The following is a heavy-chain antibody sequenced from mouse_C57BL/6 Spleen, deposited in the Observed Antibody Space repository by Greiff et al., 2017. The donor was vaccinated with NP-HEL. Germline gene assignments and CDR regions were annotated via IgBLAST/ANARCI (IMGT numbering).Heavy chain of an antibody. CDR2: IHPNSGST. CDR1: GYTFTSYW. CDR3: ARGYDGYLSSYFDY. V-gene: IGHV1-64*01. D-gene: IGHD2-3*01. J-gene: IGHJ2*01. Sequence: QVQLQQPGAELVKPGASVKLSCKASGYTFTSYWMHWVKQRPGQGLEWIGMIHPNSGSTNYNEKFKSKATLTVDKSSSTAYMQLSSLTSEDSAVYYCARGYDGYLSSYFDYWGQGTTLTVSS.